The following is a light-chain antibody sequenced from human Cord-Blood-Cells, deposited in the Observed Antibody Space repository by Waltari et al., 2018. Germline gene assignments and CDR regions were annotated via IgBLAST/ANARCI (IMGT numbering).Light chain of an antibody. CDR1: SSDVGGYNY. J-gene: IGLJ1*01. V-gene: IGLV2-11*01. CDR2: DGR. CDR3: CSYAGSYTYV. Sequence: QSALPQPRSVSGSPGQSVTISCTGTSSDVGGYNYVSWYQQHPGKAPKLLIYDGRKRPSGVPDRFSGSKSGNTASLTISGLQAEDEADYYCCSYAGSYTYVFGTGTKVTVL.